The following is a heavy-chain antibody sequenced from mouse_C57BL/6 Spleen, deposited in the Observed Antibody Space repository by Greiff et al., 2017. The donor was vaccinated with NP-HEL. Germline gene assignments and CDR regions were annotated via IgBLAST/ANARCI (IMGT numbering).Heavy chain of an antibody. Sequence: QVQLQQPGAELVRPGSSVKLSCKASGYTFTSYWMHWVKQRPIQGLEWIGNIDPSDSETHYNQKFKDKATLTVDKSSSTAYMQLSSLTSEDSAVYYCARYGYYGSSPLDYWGQGTTLTVSS. CDR3: ARYGYYGSSPLDY. CDR1: GYTFTSYW. CDR2: IDPSDSET. J-gene: IGHJ2*01. V-gene: IGHV1-52*01. D-gene: IGHD1-1*01.